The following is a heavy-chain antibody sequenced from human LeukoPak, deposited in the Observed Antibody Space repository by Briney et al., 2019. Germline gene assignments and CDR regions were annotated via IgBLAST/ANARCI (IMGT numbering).Heavy chain of an antibody. CDR2: ISGSGGST. D-gene: IGHD2-21*02. CDR1: GFTFNLYS. J-gene: IGHJ4*02. Sequence: GGSLRLSCAASGFTFNLYSMNWVRQAPGKGLEWVSAISGSGGSTYYADSVKGRFTISRDNSKNTLYLQMNSLRAEDTAVYYCAKQGPARIPIVVVTAMAHWGQGTLVTVSS. CDR3: AKQGPARIPIVVVTAMAH. V-gene: IGHV3-23*01.